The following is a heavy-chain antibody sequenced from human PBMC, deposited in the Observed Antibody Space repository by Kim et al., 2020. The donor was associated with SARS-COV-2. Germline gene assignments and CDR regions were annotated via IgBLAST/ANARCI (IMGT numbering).Heavy chain of an antibody. J-gene: IGHJ4*02. V-gene: IGHV1-69*13. D-gene: IGHD3-22*01. Sequence: SVKVSCKASGGTFSSYAISWVRQAPGQGLEWMGGIIPIFGTANYAQKFQGRVTITADESTSTAYMELSSLRSEDTAVYYCARGVNYYDSSGYFFDYWGQGTLVTVSS. CDR2: IIPIFGTA. CDR1: GGTFSSYA. CDR3: ARGVNYYDSSGYFFDY.